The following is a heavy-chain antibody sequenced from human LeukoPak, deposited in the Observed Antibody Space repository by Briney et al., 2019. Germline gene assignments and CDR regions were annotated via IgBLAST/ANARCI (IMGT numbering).Heavy chain of an antibody. J-gene: IGHJ4*02. D-gene: IGHD4-17*01. CDR2: IRYDGSNK. V-gene: IGHV3-30*02. CDR1: GFTFSSYG. Sequence: GGSLRLSCAASGFTFSSYGMHWVRQAPGKGLEWVAFIRYDGSNKYSADSVKGRFTISRDNSKNTLYLQMNSLRAEDTAVYYCAKDRGLLKYYGDYTYYFDYWGQGTLVTVSS. CDR3: AKDRGLLKYYGDYTYYFDY.